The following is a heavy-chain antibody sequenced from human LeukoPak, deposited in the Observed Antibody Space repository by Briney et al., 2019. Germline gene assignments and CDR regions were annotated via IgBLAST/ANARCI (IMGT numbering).Heavy chain of an antibody. CDR1: GFTFSSYG. J-gene: IGHJ4*02. D-gene: IGHD2-21*01. CDR2: IWSDGSYK. Sequence: QPGRSLRLSCAASGFTFSSYGFHWVRQAPGKGLEWVAVIWSDGSYKYYADSVKGRFTISRDNSKNTLSLQMDSLRDEDSAVYYCARHYNYGGGSNFVHFDSWGQGTLVTVSS. CDR3: ARHYNYGGGSNFVHFDS. V-gene: IGHV3-33*03.